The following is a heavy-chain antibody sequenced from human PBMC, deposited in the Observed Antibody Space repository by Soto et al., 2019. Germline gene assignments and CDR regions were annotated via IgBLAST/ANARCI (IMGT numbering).Heavy chain of an antibody. CDR3: AVVVATIGYYYYGMDV. CDR2: ISSSSSYI. J-gene: IGHJ6*02. V-gene: IGHV3-21*01. Sequence: PVGSLRLSCAASGFTFSSYAMSWVRQAPGKGLEWVSSISSSSSYIYYADSVKGRFTISRDNAKNSLYLQMNSLRAEDTAVYYCAVVVATIGYYYYGMDVWGQGTTVTVSS. D-gene: IGHD5-12*01. CDR1: GFTFSSYA.